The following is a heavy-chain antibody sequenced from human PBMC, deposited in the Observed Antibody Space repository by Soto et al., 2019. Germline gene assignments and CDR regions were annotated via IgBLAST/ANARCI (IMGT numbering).Heavy chain of an antibody. D-gene: IGHD6-13*01. CDR2: INPSGGST. Sequence: ASVKVSCKASGYTFTSYYMHWVRQPPGQGLEWMGIINPSGGSTSYAQKFQGRVTMTRDTSTSTAYMELSSLRSDDTAVYYCARDVYPQIAAAGTKRSFDYWGQGTLVTVSS. J-gene: IGHJ4*02. CDR3: ARDVYPQIAAAGTKRSFDY. CDR1: GYTFTSYY. V-gene: IGHV1-46*01.